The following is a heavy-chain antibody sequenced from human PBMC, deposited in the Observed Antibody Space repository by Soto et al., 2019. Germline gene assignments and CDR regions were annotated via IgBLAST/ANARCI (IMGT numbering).Heavy chain of an antibody. J-gene: IGHJ5*02. CDR1: GYTFTTYY. CDR2: INPSSGST. D-gene: IGHD3-22*01. CDR3: TRDTNTVRFYDTSGYLNCFDP. Sequence: ASVKVSCKASGYTFTTYYIHWVRQAPGQGLEWMGIINPSSGSTSYAQKFQGRVAMTTDTSTSTVYMELSSLRSEDTAVYYCTRDTNTVRFYDTSGYLNCFDPWGQGTLVTV. V-gene: IGHV1-46*03.